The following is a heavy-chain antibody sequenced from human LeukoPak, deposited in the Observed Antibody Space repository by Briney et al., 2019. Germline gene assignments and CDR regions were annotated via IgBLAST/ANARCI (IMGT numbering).Heavy chain of an antibody. Sequence: SETLSLTCTVSGGSISSSSYYWGWIRQPPGKGLEWIGSIYYSGSPYYNPSLKTRVTISVDMSKNQFSLKLSSVTAADTAVYYCARLGPPRIEIGDYWGQGTLVTVSS. D-gene: IGHD2-21*01. J-gene: IGHJ4*02. V-gene: IGHV4-39*01. CDR1: GGSISSSSYY. CDR2: IYYSGSP. CDR3: ARLGPPRIEIGDY.